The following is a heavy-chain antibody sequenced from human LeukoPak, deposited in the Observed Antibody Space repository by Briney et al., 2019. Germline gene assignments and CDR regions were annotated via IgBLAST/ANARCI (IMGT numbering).Heavy chain of an antibody. CDR3: AKTPRYFEDAFDI. CDR2: IYYSGST. J-gene: IGHJ3*02. D-gene: IGHD3-9*01. Sequence: SETLSLTCTVSGGSISSSSYYWGWIRQPPGTGLEWLGSIYYSGSTYYNPSLKSRVTISVDTSKNQFSLKLSSVTAADTAVYYCAKTPRYFEDAFDIWGQGTMVTVSS. CDR1: GGSISSSSYY. V-gene: IGHV4-39*01.